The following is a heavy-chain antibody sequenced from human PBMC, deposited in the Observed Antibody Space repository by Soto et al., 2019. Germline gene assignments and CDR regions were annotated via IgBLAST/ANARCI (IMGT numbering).Heavy chain of an antibody. CDR1: GYSFSTYW. D-gene: IGHD3-9*01. J-gene: IGHJ4*02. V-gene: IGHV5-51*01. CDR2: MYPGDSDT. CDR3: ARSQRFFDWLLYGLYFDY. Sequence: PGESLKISCKVSGYSFSTYWIGWVRQMPGKGLEWMGIMYPGDSDTRYSPSFQGQVTISADKSVNTAYLQWTSLKASDTAVYYCARSQRFFDWLLYGLYFDYWGQGTPVTVS.